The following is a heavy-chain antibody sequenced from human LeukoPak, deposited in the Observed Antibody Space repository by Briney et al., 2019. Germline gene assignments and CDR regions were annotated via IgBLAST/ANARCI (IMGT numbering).Heavy chain of an antibody. V-gene: IGHV4-59*08. CDR1: GGSISNCY. J-gene: IGHJ1*01. Sequence: SETLSLTCTVSGGSISNCYWSWIRQPPGKGLEWIGYIFYTGSINYNPSLRGRVTISVDTSKSQFSLRLSSVTAADTAVYYCARGYCSSTICFQYFHHWGQGTLVTVSS. D-gene: IGHD2-2*01. CDR2: IFYTGSI. CDR3: ARGYCSSTICFQYFHH.